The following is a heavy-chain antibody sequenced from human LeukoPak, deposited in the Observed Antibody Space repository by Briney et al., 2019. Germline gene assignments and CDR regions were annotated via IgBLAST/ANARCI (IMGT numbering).Heavy chain of an antibody. D-gene: IGHD5-12*01. J-gene: IGHJ4*02. CDR1: GFTFSSYA. V-gene: IGHV3-23*01. Sequence: GGSLRLSCAASGFTFSSYAMTWVRQAPGKGLEWVAAIGSSGGSTYYADPVKGRFTISRDNPKNTLFLQMHSLRAEDTAIYYCAKARTSAYDFSLDYWGQGTLVTVSS. CDR3: AKARTSAYDFSLDY. CDR2: IGSSGGST.